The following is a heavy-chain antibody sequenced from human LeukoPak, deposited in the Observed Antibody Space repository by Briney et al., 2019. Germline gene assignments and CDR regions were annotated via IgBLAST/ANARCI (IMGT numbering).Heavy chain of an antibody. CDR3: AKTGERDY. Sequence: GGSLRLSCAASGFTFSSYAMSWVRQAPGKGLEWVSSISSSSSYIYYADSVKGRFTISRDNAENSLYLQMNSLRDEDTAVYYCAKTGERDYWGRGTLVTVSS. CDR2: ISSSSSYI. V-gene: IGHV3-21*01. J-gene: IGHJ4*02. CDR1: GFTFSSYA. D-gene: IGHD7-27*01.